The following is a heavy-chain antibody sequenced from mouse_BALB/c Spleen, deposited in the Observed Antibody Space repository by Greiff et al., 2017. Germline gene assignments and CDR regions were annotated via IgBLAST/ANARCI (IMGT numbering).Heavy chain of an antibody. Sequence: ESGPGLVKPSQSLSLTCTVTGYSITSDYAWNWIRQFPGNKLEWMGYISYSGSTSYNPSLKSRISITRDTSKNQFFLQLNSVTTEDTATYYCAVYYGNSYWGQGTLVTVSA. CDR3: AVYYGNSY. V-gene: IGHV3-2*02. D-gene: IGHD2-1*01. J-gene: IGHJ3*01. CDR1: GYSITSDYA. CDR2: ISYSGST.